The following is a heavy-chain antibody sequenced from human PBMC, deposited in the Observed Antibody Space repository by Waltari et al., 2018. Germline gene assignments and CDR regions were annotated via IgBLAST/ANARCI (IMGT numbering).Heavy chain of an antibody. D-gene: IGHD2-8*01. Sequence: QLQLQESGPGLVKPSETLSLTCPVSGCSISSSSYYWGWIRQPPGKGLEWIGSIYYSGSTYYNPSLKSRVTISVDTSKNQFSLKLSSVTAADTAVYYCARHPAMTIMLWYFDLWGRGTLVTVSS. CDR2: IYYSGST. CDR1: GCSISSSSYY. CDR3: ARHPAMTIMLWYFDL. V-gene: IGHV4-39*01. J-gene: IGHJ2*01.